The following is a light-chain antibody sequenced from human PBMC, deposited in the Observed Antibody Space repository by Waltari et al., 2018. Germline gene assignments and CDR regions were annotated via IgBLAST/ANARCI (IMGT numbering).Light chain of an antibody. Sequence: AIRMTRSPSSFSASTGARVTTTCRASQGISSYLAWYQQKPGKAPKLLIYAASTLQSGVPSRFSGSGSGTDFTLTISCLQSEDFATYYCQQYYSYPPLTFGGGTKVEIK. CDR1: QGISSY. V-gene: IGKV1-8*01. CDR2: AAS. J-gene: IGKJ4*01. CDR3: QQYYSYPPLT.